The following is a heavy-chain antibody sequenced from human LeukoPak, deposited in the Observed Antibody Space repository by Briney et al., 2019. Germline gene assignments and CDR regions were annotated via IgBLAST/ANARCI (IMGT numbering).Heavy chain of an antibody. D-gene: IGHD5-18*01. V-gene: IGHV3-23*01. CDR3: ARRGYSFGYVDV. Sequence: GGSLRLSCAVSGFTFSSYAMRWVRQTPGKGLEWVSGISGSGGSTDYADSVKGRFTISRDNSKNTLYLLMNSLRVEDTAVYYCARRGYSFGYVDVWGQGTTVTVSS. CDR2: ISGSGGST. J-gene: IGHJ6*02. CDR1: GFTFSSYA.